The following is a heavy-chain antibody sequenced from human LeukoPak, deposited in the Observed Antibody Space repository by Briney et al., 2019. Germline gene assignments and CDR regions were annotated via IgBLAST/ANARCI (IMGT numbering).Heavy chain of an antibody. V-gene: IGHV4-4*09. D-gene: IGHD5-24*01. CDR2: VFPSGSA. J-gene: IGHJ4*02. CDR1: GDSISGYY. CDR3: ARGSRLGMALTTFDF. Sequence: SETLSLTCTVSGDSISGYYWSWIRHPPGKGLQWIGYVFPSGSADYIPSLKSRVTISADTSESQISLKLNSVTAADTAAYFCARGSRLGMALTTFDFWGQGTLVTVSS.